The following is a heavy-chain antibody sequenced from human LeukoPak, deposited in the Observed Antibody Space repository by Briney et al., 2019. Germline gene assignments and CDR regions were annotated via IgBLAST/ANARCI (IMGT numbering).Heavy chain of an antibody. CDR2: INPSGGST. J-gene: IGHJ4*02. Sequence: ASVKVSCKASGYTFTSYYMHWVRQAPGQGLEWMGIINPSGGSTSYAQKFQGRVTMTRDTSTSTVYMELSSLRSEDTAVYYCARGLWFGKLLGGLDYWGQGTLVTVSS. D-gene: IGHD3-10*01. CDR3: ARGLWFGKLLGGLDY. CDR1: GYTFTSYY. V-gene: IGHV1-46*01.